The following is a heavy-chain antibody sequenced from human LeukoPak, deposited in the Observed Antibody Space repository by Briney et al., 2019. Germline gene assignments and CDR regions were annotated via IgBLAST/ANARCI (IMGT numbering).Heavy chain of an antibody. J-gene: IGHJ4*02. D-gene: IGHD1-26*01. CDR1: GFTFSNYN. CDR3: ARDGVGTTNF. CDR2: ISSSSTHT. V-gene: IGHV3-11*06. Sequence: GGSLRLSCAASGFTFSNYNMSWIRRAPGKGLEWVSYISSSSTHTNYADSVKGRFTISRDNAKNSLYLQMNSLRAEDTAVYYCARDGVGTTNFWGQGTLVTVSS.